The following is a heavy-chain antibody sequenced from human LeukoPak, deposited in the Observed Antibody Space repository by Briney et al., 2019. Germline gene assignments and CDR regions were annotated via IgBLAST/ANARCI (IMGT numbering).Heavy chain of an antibody. D-gene: IGHD2-21*02. Sequence: KPSQTLSLTCTVSGGSISSGGYYWSWIRQHPGKGLEWIGYIYYSGSTYYNPSLKSRVTISVDTSKNQFSLKLSSVTAADTAVYYCARVGGDYGPDCFQHWGQGTLVTVSS. CDR1: GGSISSGGYY. CDR2: IYYSGST. CDR3: ARVGGDYGPDCFQH. V-gene: IGHV4-31*03. J-gene: IGHJ1*01.